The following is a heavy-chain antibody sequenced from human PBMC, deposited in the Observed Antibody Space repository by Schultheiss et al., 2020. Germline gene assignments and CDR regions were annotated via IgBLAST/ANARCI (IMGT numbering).Heavy chain of an antibody. CDR1: GYTFTSYG. D-gene: IGHD3-22*01. CDR2: INPSGGST. V-gene: IGHV1-46*03. CDR3: ASVYYDSSGYYSNYYYGMEV. Sequence: ASVKVSCKASGYTFTSYGISWVRQAPGQGLEWMGIINPSGGSTSYAQKFQGRVTMTRDTSTSTVYMELSSLRSEDTAVYYCASVYYDSSGYYSNYYYGMEVWGQGTTVTVSS. J-gene: IGHJ6*02.